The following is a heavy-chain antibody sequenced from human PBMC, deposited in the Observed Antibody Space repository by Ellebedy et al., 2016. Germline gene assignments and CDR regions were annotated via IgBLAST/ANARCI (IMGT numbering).Heavy chain of an antibody. CDR2: TLAIGVST. CDR3: ASKTLAMRPPLYYMAV. Sequence: GESLKISCAACGFTFSNFAISWVRQAPGKGLQWVSTTLAIGVSTFYADSVKAGFTISRDNAKNVLYLQMNSLRAEDTPMYYCASKTLAMRPPLYYMAVWGKGTTVTVSS. J-gene: IGHJ6*03. D-gene: IGHD2-2*01. CDR1: GFTFSNFA. V-gene: IGHV3-23*01.